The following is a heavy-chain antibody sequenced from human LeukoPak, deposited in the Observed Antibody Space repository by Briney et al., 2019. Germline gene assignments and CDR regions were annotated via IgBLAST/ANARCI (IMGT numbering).Heavy chain of an antibody. J-gene: IGHJ3*01. CDR1: GFTFSSYA. CDR2: ISWDSAAK. V-gene: IGHV3-9*01. CDR3: TKRARRGIGPDGDGYDV. Sequence: QSGGSLRLSCAASGFTFSSYAMSWVRQAPGKGLEWVSGISWDSAAKGYADSVRGRFTIFRDNAKNSLYLEMNSLRVEDTALYYCTKRARRGIGPDGDGYDVWGQGTMVTVS. D-gene: IGHD6-13*01.